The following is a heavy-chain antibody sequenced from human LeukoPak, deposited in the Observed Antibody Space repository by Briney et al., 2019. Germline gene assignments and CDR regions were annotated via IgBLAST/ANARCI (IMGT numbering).Heavy chain of an antibody. Sequence: GGSLRLSCAASGFTFSTHWMSWVRQAPGKGLEWVAHIKQDGSEKYYVDSVKGRFTVSRDNAKNSVYLQLSSLRTEDTAAYYCASSRWQAFDSWGQGILVTVSS. CDR2: IKQDGSEK. J-gene: IGHJ4*02. CDR3: ASSRWQAFDS. CDR1: GFTFSTHW. D-gene: IGHD6-13*01. V-gene: IGHV3-7*02.